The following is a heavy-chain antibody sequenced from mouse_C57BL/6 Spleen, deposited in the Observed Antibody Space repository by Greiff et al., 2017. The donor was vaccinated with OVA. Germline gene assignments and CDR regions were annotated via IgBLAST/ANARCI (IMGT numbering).Heavy chain of an antibody. V-gene: IGHV5-12*01. J-gene: IGHJ3*01. CDR3: ARQGPYDYDDAWFAY. Sequence: DVKLVESGGGLVQPGGSLKLSCAASGFTFSDYYMYWVRQTPEKRLEWVAYISNGGGSTYYPDTVKGRFTISRDNAKNTLYLQMSRLKSEDTAMYYCARQGPYDYDDAWFAYWGQGTLVTVSA. CDR2: ISNGGGST. CDR1: GFTFSDYY. D-gene: IGHD2-4*01.